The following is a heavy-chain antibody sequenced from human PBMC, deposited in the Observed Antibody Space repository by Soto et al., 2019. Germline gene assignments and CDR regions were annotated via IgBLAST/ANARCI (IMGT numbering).Heavy chain of an antibody. V-gene: IGHV3-23*01. D-gene: IGHD4-17*01. CDR1: GFTFSSYA. J-gene: IGHJ6*02. Sequence: GGSLRLSCAASGFTFSSYAMSWVRQAPGKGLEWVSAISGSGGSTYYADSVKGRFTISRDNSKNTLYLQMNSLSAEDTAVSYCAKAVSTVVMPSYYYYYGMDVWGQGTTVTVSS. CDR2: ISGSGGST. CDR3: AKAVSTVVMPSYYYYYGMDV.